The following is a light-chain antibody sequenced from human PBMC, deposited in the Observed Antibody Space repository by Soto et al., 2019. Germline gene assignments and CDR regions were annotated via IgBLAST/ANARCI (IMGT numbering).Light chain of an antibody. V-gene: IGLV2-14*01. CDR2: EVS. J-gene: IGLJ2*01. CDR1: SSDVGGYNY. CDR3: TSYSTASTFVV. Sequence: QAVLTQPASVSGSPGQSITISCTGTSSDVGGYNYVSWYQQHPGKAPKLMIYEVSNRPSGVSICFSGSKSGNTASLTISGLPAEDEADYYCTSYSTASTFVVFGGGTKLTVL.